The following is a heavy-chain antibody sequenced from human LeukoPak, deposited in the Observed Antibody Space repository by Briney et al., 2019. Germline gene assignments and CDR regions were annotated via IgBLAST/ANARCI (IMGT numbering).Heavy chain of an antibody. CDR2: ISAYNGNT. J-gene: IGHJ4*02. Sequence: GASVKVSCKASGYTFTSYDINWVRQAPGQGLEWMGWISAYNGNTNHAQNLQGRVTMTADTSTSTAYMELRSLRSDDTAVYYCAGYDRSGYYPYFDYWGQGTLVTVSS. CDR3: AGYDRSGYYPYFDY. D-gene: IGHD3-22*01. CDR1: GYTFTSYD. V-gene: IGHV1-18*01.